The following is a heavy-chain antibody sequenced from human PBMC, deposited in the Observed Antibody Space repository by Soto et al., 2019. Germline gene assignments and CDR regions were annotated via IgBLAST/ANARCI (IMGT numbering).Heavy chain of an antibody. V-gene: IGHV1-69*01. CDR1: GGSFSSYA. D-gene: IGHD6-13*01. CDR2: IIPIVGTG. J-gene: IGHJ6*02. Sequence: QVQLVQSGAEVKKPGSSVKVSCKASGGSFSSYAISWVRQAPGQGLEWMGGIIPIVGTGNYAQNFQGRVTITADESTSTAYMELSSLRSEDTAMYYRARDLRAAGRPGMDVWGQGTTVTVSS. CDR3: ARDLRAAGRPGMDV.